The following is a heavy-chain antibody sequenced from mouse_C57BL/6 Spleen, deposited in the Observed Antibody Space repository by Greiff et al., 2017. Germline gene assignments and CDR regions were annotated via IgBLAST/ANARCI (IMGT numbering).Heavy chain of an antibody. Sequence: VKLVESGAELARPGASVKLSCKASGYTFTSYGISWVKQRTGQGLEWIGEIYPRSGNTYYNEKFKGKATLTADKSSSTAYMELRSLTSEDSAVYFCARWGDRGTWFAYWGQGTLVTVSA. CDR1: GYTFTSYG. J-gene: IGHJ3*01. D-gene: IGHD3-3*01. CDR2: IYPRSGNT. V-gene: IGHV1-81*01. CDR3: ARWGDRGTWFAY.